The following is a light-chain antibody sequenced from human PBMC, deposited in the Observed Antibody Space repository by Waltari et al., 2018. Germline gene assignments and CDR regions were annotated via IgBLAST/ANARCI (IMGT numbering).Light chain of an antibody. CDR3: QQSYSSPH. CDR1: QSISRY. V-gene: IGKV1-39*01. Sequence: DIQMTQSPSSLSASVGDRVTITCRASQSISRYLNWYQQKPGKAPKVLIYAASTLQSGVPSRFSGSGSGTDFTLTIRSLQPEDFATYYCQQSYSSPHFGQGTKLEIK. J-gene: IGKJ2*01. CDR2: AAS.